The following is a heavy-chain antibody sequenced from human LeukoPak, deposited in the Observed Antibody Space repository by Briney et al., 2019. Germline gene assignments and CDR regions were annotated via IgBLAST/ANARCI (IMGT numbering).Heavy chain of an antibody. Sequence: PSETLSLTCAVSGGSISSSNWWSWVRQPPGKGLEWIGEIYHSGSTNYNPSLKSRVTISVDKSKNQFSLKLSSVTAADTAVYYCARRQGDSSGSYDAFDIWGQGTMVTVSS. CDR1: GGSISSSNW. CDR2: IYHSGST. J-gene: IGHJ3*02. V-gene: IGHV4-4*02. D-gene: IGHD3-22*01. CDR3: ARRQGDSSGSYDAFDI.